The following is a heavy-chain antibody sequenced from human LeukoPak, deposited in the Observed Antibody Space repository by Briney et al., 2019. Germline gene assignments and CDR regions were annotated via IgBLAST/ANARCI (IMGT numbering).Heavy chain of an antibody. V-gene: IGHV3-43*01. CDR1: GFTFDDYT. CDR2: ISWDGGST. D-gene: IGHD3-10*01. Sequence: PGGSLRLSCAASGFTFDDYTMHWVRQAPGKGLEWVSLISWDGGSTYYADSVKGRFTISRDNSKNSLYLQMNSLRTEDTALYYCAKDSEYYGSGRGYYFDYWGQGTLVTVSS. CDR3: AKDSEYYGSGRGYYFDY. J-gene: IGHJ4*02.